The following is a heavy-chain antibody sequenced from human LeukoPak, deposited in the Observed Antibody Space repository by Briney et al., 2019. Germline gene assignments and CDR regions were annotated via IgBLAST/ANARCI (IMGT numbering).Heavy chain of an antibody. CDR3: AKERNYDFWSGYRGMDV. CDR2: ISGDGGST. J-gene: IGHJ6*02. Sequence: GGSLRLSCAASGCTFDDYAMHWVRQAPGKGLEWVSLISGDGGSTYYADSVKGRFTISRDNSKNSLYLQMNSLRTEDTALYYCAKERNYDFWSGYRGMDVWGQGTTVTVSS. D-gene: IGHD3-3*01. CDR1: GCTFDDYA. V-gene: IGHV3-43*02.